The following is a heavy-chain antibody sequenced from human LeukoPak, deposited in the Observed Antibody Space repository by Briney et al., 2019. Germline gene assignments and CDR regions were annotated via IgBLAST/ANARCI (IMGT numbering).Heavy chain of an antibody. Sequence: GGSLRLSCAASGFTFSRYGMHWVRQAPGRGLEWVAVIWYDGSNKYYADSVKGRFTISRDNSKNTLYLQMNSLRAEDTAVYYCAKDLSGGSQYYFDYWGQGTLVTVSS. CDR2: IWYDGSNK. V-gene: IGHV3-33*06. D-gene: IGHD2-15*01. CDR1: GFTFSRYG. J-gene: IGHJ4*02. CDR3: AKDLSGGSQYYFDY.